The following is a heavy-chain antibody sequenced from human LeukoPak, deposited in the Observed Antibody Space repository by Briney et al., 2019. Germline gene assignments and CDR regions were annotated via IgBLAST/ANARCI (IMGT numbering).Heavy chain of an antibody. D-gene: IGHD3-22*01. CDR2: IKSKTDGGTT. CDR1: GFTFSSYA. CDR3: TTDLRDDIDY. V-gene: IGHV3-15*01. Sequence: GGSLRLSCAASGFTFSSYAMSWVRQAPGKGLEWVGRIKSKTDGGTTDYAAPVKGRFTISRDDSKNTLYLQMNSLKTEDTAVYYCTTDLRDDIDYWGQGTLVTVSS. J-gene: IGHJ4*02.